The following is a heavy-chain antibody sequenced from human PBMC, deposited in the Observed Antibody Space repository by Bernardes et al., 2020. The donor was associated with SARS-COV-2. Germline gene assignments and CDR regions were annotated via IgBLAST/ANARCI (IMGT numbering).Heavy chain of an antibody. CDR1: GYTFTSYG. V-gene: IGHV1-18*01. CDR3: GSDRDYGDYEAPHY. Sequence: ASVKVSCKASGYTFTSYGISWVRQAPGQGLEWMGWISAYNGNTNYAQHLQGRVTMTTDTSTSTAYMELRGLRSDDTAVYYCGSDRDYGDYEAPHYWGQGTLVTVSS. CDR2: ISAYNGNT. D-gene: IGHD4-17*01. J-gene: IGHJ4*02.